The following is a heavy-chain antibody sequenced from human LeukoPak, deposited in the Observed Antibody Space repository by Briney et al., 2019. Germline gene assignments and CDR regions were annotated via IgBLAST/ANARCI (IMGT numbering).Heavy chain of an antibody. V-gene: IGHV4-59*01. Sequence: SETLSLTCTVSGDSISSYYWSWIRQPPGKGLEWIGYIYYSGSTNYNPSLKSRVTISVDTSKNQFSLKLSSVTAADTAVYYCARVPAGYSSSWSSGPYYYYGMDVWGQGTTVTVSS. CDR3: ARVPAGYSSSWSSGPYYYYGMDV. D-gene: IGHD6-13*01. CDR2: IYYSGST. CDR1: GDSISSYY. J-gene: IGHJ6*02.